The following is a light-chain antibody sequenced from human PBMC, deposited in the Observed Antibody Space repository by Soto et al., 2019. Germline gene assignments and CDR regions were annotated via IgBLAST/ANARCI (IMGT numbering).Light chain of an antibody. CDR1: QSVSSY. V-gene: IGKV3-11*01. Sequence: EIVLTQSPATLSLSPGERATLSCRASQSVSSYLAWYQQKPGQAPRLLIYDASNRATGIPARFSGXXXXTXXXXTISSLEPEDFAVYYCQQRSNWPPITFGQGTRLEIK. CDR2: DAS. CDR3: QQRSNWPPIT. J-gene: IGKJ5*01.